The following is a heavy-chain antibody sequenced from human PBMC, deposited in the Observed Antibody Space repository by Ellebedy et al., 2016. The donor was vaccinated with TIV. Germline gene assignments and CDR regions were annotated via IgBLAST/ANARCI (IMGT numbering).Heavy chain of an antibody. Sequence: AASVKVSCKASGYTLITYPIGWVRQAPGQGLEWMGWFSNYNGETNYAQKLQDRVTITTDTSTSTVYMELRSLRSDDTAVYYCARDRGSYAFDYWGQGTLVTVS. V-gene: IGHV1-18*01. J-gene: IGHJ4*02. CDR1: GYTLITYP. D-gene: IGHD1-26*01. CDR2: FSNYNGET. CDR3: ARDRGSYAFDY.